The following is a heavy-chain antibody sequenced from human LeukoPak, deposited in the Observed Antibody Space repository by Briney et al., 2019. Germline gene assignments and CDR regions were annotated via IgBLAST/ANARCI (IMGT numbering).Heavy chain of an antibody. CDR3: ARTPSRELYFDY. V-gene: IGHV3-23*01. Sequence: GGSLRLSCAASAFTFSSYAMSWVRHAPGEGLEWVSAISGSGGRTYYADSVKGRFTISRDNSKNTLYLQMNSLRAEDTAVYYCARTPSRELYFDYWGQGTLVTVSS. D-gene: IGHD1-7*01. J-gene: IGHJ4*02. CDR1: AFTFSSYA. CDR2: ISGSGGRT.